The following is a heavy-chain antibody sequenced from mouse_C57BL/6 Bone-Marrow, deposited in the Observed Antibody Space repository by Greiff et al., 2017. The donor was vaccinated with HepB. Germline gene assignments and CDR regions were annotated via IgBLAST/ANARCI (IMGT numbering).Heavy chain of an antibody. V-gene: IGHV3-3*01. CDR1: GFSINSDCY. J-gene: IGHJ4*01. D-gene: IGHD1-1*01. CDR2: TFYSGIT. CDR3: ARASYYYGSSPYAMDY. Sequence: VQLKESGPSLVRPSQPLSLTCTVTGFSINSDCYWIWIRQFPGNKLEYIGYTFYSGITYYNPSLESRTYITRDTSKNQFSLKLSSVTTEDTATYYCARASYYYGSSPYAMDYWGQGTSVTVSS.